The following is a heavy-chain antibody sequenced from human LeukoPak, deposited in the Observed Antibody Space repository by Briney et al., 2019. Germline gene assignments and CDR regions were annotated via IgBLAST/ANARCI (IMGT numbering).Heavy chain of an antibody. V-gene: IGHV4-61*02. CDR1: GCSISSGSYY. D-gene: IGHD2-2*01. CDR3: ARDADIVVVPAAMSDYYYYYYMDV. J-gene: IGHJ6*03. CDR2: IYTSGTT. Sequence: SETLSLTCTGSGCSISSGSYYWSWIRQPAGKGLEWIGRIYTSGTTNYKPSLKSRVTISVDTSKKQYSLKLSSVTAADTAVYYCARDADIVVVPAAMSDYYYYYYMDVWGKGTTVTVSS.